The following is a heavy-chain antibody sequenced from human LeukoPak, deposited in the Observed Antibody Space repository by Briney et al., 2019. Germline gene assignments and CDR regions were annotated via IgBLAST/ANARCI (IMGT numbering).Heavy chain of an antibody. CDR3: ARHPMVREPYDY. V-gene: IGHV1-8*01. D-gene: IGHD3-10*01. Sequence: ASVKVSCKASGYTFTSYDINWVRQATGQGLEWMGWMNPNSGNTGYAQKFQGRVTMTRNTSISTAYMELSSLRSEDTAVYYCARHPMVREPYDYWGQGTLVTVSS. CDR1: GYTFTSYD. CDR2: MNPNSGNT. J-gene: IGHJ4*02.